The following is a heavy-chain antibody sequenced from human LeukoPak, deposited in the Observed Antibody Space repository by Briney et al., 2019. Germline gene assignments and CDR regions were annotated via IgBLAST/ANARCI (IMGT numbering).Heavy chain of an antibody. CDR2: ISGGGENT. CDR3: AMQLWSPGY. J-gene: IGHJ4*02. D-gene: IGHD3-10*01. Sequence: GGSLRLSCAASGFTFSGYAMSWGRQAAGKGLEWVSTISGGGENTHYADSVKGRFTIFRDNSENTLYLQMNSLRDEDTAVYYCAMQLWSPGYWGQGTLVIVSS. CDR1: GFTFSGYA. V-gene: IGHV3-23*01.